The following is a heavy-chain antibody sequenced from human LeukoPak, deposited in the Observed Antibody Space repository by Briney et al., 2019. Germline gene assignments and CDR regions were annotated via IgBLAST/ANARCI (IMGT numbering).Heavy chain of an antibody. J-gene: IGHJ6*02. Sequence: GRSLRLSCAASGFTFSDYGMHWVRQAPGKGLEWVSAISSNSAYIYYADSVKGRFTISRDNAKSSVSLQMNSLRDDDTAVYYCARIFRYQLVDYYALDVWGQGTTVTVSS. V-gene: IGHV3-21*01. CDR3: ARIFRYQLVDYYALDV. CDR1: GFTFSDYG. D-gene: IGHD2-2*01. CDR2: ISSNSAYI.